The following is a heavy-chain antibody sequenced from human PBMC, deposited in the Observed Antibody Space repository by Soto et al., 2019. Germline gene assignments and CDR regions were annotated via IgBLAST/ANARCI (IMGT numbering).Heavy chain of an antibody. D-gene: IGHD2-2*01. CDR3: ARERYQVISDGMDV. J-gene: IGHJ6*02. V-gene: IGHV1-2*02. CDR2: INPQTGGT. Sequence: ASVKVSCKASGYTFTGYYIHWVREAPGQGLEWMGWINPQTGGTSYAQKFQGRVTLSRDTSINTAYLELSRLTFDDAAVYFCARERYQVISDGMDVWGPGPTVTFSS. CDR1: GYTFTGYY.